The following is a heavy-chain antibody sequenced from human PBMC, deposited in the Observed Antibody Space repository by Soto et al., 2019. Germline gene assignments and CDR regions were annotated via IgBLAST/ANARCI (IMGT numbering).Heavy chain of an antibody. J-gene: IGHJ6*03. D-gene: IGHD1-20*01. Sequence: TLSLTCTVSGGSISSSSYYWGWIRQPPGKGLEWIGSIYYSGSTYYNPSLKSRVTISVDTSKNQFSLKLSSVTAADTAVYYCARLRGLRYYYYYMDVWGKGTTVTVSS. CDR2: IYYSGST. V-gene: IGHV4-39*01. CDR3: ARLRGLRYYYYYMDV. CDR1: GGSISSSSYY.